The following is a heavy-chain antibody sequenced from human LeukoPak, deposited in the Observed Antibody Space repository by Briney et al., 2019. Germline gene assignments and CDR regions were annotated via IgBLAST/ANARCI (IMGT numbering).Heavy chain of an antibody. Sequence: GGSPRLSCAASGFTFSSYWIHRVRQVPGKGLVWVSRIKDGGTTTEYADSVKGRFNISRDDAKHTLYLQMNSLRAEDTAVYYCTTIRPGYWGQGTLVTVSP. CDR3: TTIRPGY. V-gene: IGHV3-74*03. D-gene: IGHD5-12*01. CDR1: GFTFSSYW. CDR2: IKDGGTTT. J-gene: IGHJ4*02.